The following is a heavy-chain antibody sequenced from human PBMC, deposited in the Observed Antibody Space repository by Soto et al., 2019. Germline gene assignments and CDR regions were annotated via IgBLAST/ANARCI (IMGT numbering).Heavy chain of an antibody. CDR2: VYYSGST. CDR1: GGSISSGDYY. V-gene: IGHV4-31*03. J-gene: IGHJ1*01. Sequence: SEPLSLTCTVSGGSISSGDYYWSWIRQHPGKGLEWIGYVYYSGSTYYNPSLKSRVTISVDTSKNQFSLKLSSVTAADTAVYYCARSRTTVTPSGFQHWGQGTLDTVSS. CDR3: ARSRTTVTPSGFQH. D-gene: IGHD4-17*01.